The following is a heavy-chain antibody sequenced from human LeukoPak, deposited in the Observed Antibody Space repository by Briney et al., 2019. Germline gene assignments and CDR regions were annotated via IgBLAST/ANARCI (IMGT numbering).Heavy chain of an antibody. Sequence: PGGSLRLSCAASGFTFSIYYMNWVRQAPGGGLEWVSSIGPSTTDLYYAVSVKCRFTISRDNSNNSLYLQMNSLRDYDTAVYHCARDVSWAFDIWGQGAMVTVSS. D-gene: IGHD5/OR15-5a*01. V-gene: IGHV3-21*06. CDR1: GFTFSIYY. J-gene: IGHJ3*02. CDR3: ARDVSWAFDI. CDR2: IGPSTTDL.